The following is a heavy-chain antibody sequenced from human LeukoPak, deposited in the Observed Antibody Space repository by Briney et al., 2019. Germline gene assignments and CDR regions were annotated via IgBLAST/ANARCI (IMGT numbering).Heavy chain of an antibody. CDR3: ARDGSSGSYWSRNLNYFDY. J-gene: IGHJ4*02. D-gene: IGHD3-10*01. Sequence: PGGSLRLSGAASGFTFSGFAIPWVRQAPGKGLEWVASTSPDGNDKYYADSVKGRFTISRDNAKNSLYLQTNSLTAEDTAVYYCARDGSSGSYWSRNLNYFDYWGQGTLVTVSS. CDR1: GFTFSGFA. V-gene: IGHV3-30*07. CDR2: TSPDGNDK.